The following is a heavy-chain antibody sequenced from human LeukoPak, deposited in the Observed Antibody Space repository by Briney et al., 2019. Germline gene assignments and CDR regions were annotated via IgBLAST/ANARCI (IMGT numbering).Heavy chain of an antibody. V-gene: IGHV4-34*01. CDR1: GGSFSGYY. CDR2: INHSGST. D-gene: IGHD2-8*02. J-gene: IGHJ4*02. Sequence: PSQTLSFTCAVYGGSFSGYYWSWIREPPGKGLGWIGEINHSGSTNYNPSLKSRVTISVETSKNQFSLKPGSVAVADWAVHYCASGRGTDTFDFWGQGTMVTVSS. CDR3: ASGRGTDTFDF.